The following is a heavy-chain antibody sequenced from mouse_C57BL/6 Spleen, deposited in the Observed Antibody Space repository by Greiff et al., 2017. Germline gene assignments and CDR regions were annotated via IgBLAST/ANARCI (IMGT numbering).Heavy chain of an antibody. V-gene: IGHV5-17*01. D-gene: IGHD4-1*01. CDR2: ISSGSSTI. J-gene: IGHJ3*01. CDR3: ARPTSNWEEPFAY. CDR1: GFTFSDYG. Sequence: EVHLVESGGGLVKPGGSLKLSCAASGFTFSDYGMHWVRQAPEKGLEWVAYISSGSSTIYYADTVKGRFTISRDNAKNTLFLQMTSLRSEDTAMYYCARPTSNWEEPFAYGGQGTLVTVSA.